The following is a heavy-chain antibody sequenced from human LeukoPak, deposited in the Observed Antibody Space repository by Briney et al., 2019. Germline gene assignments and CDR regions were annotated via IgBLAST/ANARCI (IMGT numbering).Heavy chain of an antibody. V-gene: IGHV3-48*03. CDR2: ISSSGSTI. CDR1: GFTFSSYE. Sequence: GGSLRLSCAASGFTFSSYEMNWVRQAPGKGLEWVSYISSSGSTIYYADSVKGRFTISRDNAKNSLYLQMNSQRAEDTAVYYCARGRGYCSGGSCYRPFDYWGQGTLVTVSS. D-gene: IGHD2-15*01. J-gene: IGHJ4*02. CDR3: ARGRGYCSGGSCYRPFDY.